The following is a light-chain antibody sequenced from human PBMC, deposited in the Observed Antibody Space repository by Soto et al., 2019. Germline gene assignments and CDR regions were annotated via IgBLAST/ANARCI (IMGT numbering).Light chain of an antibody. CDR2: AAS. J-gene: IGKJ5*01. Sequence: DIQMTQSPSSLSASVGDRVTIACRASQSISSYLGWYQQKPGKAPKLLIYAASTLQSGVPSRFSGSGSGTDFTLTISSLQPEDFATYYCQQLNSYLSITFGQGTRLEIK. CDR3: QQLNSYLSIT. CDR1: QSISSY. V-gene: IGKV1-9*01.